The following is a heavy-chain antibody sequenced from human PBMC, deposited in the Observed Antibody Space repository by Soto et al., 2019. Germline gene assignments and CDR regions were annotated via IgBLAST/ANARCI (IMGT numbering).Heavy chain of an antibody. CDR2: IYSSEYT. CDR3: ARRYGDYFDF. Sequence: SETLSLTCPVSGGSISGYFWSWIRQPPGKGLEWIAYIYSSEYTDYNPSLKSRVTISVDMSRNQFSLQLNSVTAADTAVYYCARRYGDYFDFWGRGPLVTVSS. D-gene: IGHD4-17*01. J-gene: IGHJ4*02. V-gene: IGHV4-59*08. CDR1: GGSISGYF.